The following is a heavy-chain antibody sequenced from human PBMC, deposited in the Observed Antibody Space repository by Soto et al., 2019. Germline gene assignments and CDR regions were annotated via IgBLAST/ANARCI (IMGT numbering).Heavy chain of an antibody. J-gene: IGHJ5*02. CDR3: ARGLIAVAGMKAWFDP. D-gene: IGHD6-19*01. V-gene: IGHV4-34*01. Sequence: SETLSLTCAVYGGSFSGYYWSWIRQPPGKGLEWIGEINHSGSTNYNPFLKSRVTISVDTSKNQFSLKLSSVTAADTAVYYCARGLIAVAGMKAWFDPWGQGTLVTVSS. CDR2: INHSGST. CDR1: GGSFSGYY.